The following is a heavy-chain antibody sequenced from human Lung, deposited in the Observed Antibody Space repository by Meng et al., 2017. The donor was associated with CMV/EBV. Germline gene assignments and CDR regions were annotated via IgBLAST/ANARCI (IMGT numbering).Heavy chain of an antibody. D-gene: IGHD2-2*01. CDR2: ITHSGST. CDR3: ARGRYCSSTSCLRNWFDP. CDR1: GSFSGYY. J-gene: IGHJ5*02. V-gene: IGHV4-34*01. Sequence: GSFSGYYWSWIRQPPGKGLEWIGEITHSGSTNYNPSLKSRVTISVDTSKNQFSLKLSSVTAADTAVYYCARGRYCSSTSCLRNWFDPWGQGTLVTVSS.